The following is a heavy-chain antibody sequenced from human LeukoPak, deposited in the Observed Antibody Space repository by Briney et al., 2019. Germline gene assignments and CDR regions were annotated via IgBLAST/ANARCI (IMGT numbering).Heavy chain of an antibody. V-gene: IGHV3-7*01. Sequence: GGSLRLSCAASGFTFSNHWMSWVRQAPGKGLEWVANIKEDGSGKYYIDSVKGRFTISRDNAKNSLYLQMKSLRAEDTAVYYCAKGVARFGYGALLDYWGQGTLVTVSS. D-gene: IGHD4/OR15-4a*01. CDR3: AKGVARFGYGALLDY. CDR2: IKEDGSGK. J-gene: IGHJ4*02. CDR1: GFTFSNHW.